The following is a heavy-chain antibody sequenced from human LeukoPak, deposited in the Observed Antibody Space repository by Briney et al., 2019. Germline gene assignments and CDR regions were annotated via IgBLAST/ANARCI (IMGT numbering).Heavy chain of an antibody. Sequence: GGSLRLSCAASGFTFSSYWMHWVRQAPGKGLVWVSRINSDGGSTTYADPVKGRFTISRDNAKNTLYLQMSRLRAEDTAVYYCARTGDFDYWGQGTPVTVSS. D-gene: IGHD1-1*01. CDR3: ARTGDFDY. V-gene: IGHV3-74*01. CDR2: INSDGGST. CDR1: GFTFSSYW. J-gene: IGHJ4*02.